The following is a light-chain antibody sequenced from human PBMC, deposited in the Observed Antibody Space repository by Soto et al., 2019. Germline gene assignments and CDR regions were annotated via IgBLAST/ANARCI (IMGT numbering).Light chain of an antibody. J-gene: IGKJ1*01. Sequence: EIVMTQSPATLSVSPGERATLSCRASQSVSSNLAWYQQKPGQAPRLLIYGASTRATGIPARFSGSGSGTEFTLTISSLQSEDFGVYYCQQYNNWLWTFGQGTKV. V-gene: IGKV3-15*01. CDR2: GAS. CDR3: QQYNNWLWT. CDR1: QSVSSN.